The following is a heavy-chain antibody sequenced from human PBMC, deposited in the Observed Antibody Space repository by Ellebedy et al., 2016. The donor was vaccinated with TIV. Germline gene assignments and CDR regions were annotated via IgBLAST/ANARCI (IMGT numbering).Heavy chain of an antibody. Sequence: GGSLRLSXAASGFTFSSYSMNWVRQAPGKGLEWVSSISSSSSYIYYADSVKGRFTISRDNAKNSLYLQMNSLRAEDTAVYYCARVAPSSALAMGDCSSTSCLYWYFDLWGRGTLVTVSS. D-gene: IGHD2-2*01. CDR1: GFTFSSYS. V-gene: IGHV3-21*01. J-gene: IGHJ2*01. CDR2: ISSSSSYI. CDR3: ARVAPSSALAMGDCSSTSCLYWYFDL.